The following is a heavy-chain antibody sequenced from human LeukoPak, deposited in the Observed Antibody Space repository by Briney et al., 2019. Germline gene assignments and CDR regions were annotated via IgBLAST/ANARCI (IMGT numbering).Heavy chain of an antibody. CDR2: TYYSGST. CDR3: ASCRAVAGTYYFDC. D-gene: IGHD6-13*01. CDR1: GGSINSYY. J-gene: IGHJ4*02. Sequence: SETLSLXCTVSGGSINSYYWSWIRQPPGKGLEWIGYTYYSGSTDYNSSLKSRVTISLDTSRNQFSLKLSSVTAADTAVYYCASCRAVAGTYYFDCWGQGTLVTVFS. V-gene: IGHV4-59*01.